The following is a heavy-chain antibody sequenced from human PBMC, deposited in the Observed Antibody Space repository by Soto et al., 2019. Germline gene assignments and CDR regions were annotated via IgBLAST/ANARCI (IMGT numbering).Heavy chain of an antibody. D-gene: IGHD6-6*01. V-gene: IGHV1-69*13. J-gene: IGHJ6*02. CDR1: GGTFSSYA. Sequence: SVKVSCKASGGTFSSYAISWVRQAPGQGLEWMGGIIPIFGTANYAQKFQGRVTITADESTSTAYMELSSLRSEDTAMYYCARDRYSSSDYYYYYGMDVWGQGTTVTVSS. CDR3: ARDRYSSSDYYYYYGMDV. CDR2: IIPIFGTA.